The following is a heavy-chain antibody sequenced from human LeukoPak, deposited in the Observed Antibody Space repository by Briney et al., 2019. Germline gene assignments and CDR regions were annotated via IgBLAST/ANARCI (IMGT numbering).Heavy chain of an antibody. Sequence: GGSLRLSCAASGFTFNTYDMHWVRQAPGKGLEWVASISSSSSYKYYAASVKGRFTISRDKAKNSLYLQMNSLRAEDTAIYYCAREGMVATFDYWGEGALVTVSS. CDR1: GFTFNTYD. CDR3: AREGMVATFDY. CDR2: ISSSSSYK. J-gene: IGHJ4*02. V-gene: IGHV3-21*01. D-gene: IGHD5-12*01.